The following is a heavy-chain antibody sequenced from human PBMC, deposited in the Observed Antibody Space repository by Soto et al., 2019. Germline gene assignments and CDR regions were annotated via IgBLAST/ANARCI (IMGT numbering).Heavy chain of an antibody. Sequence: SETLSLTCTVSGGSISSSSYYWGWIRQPPGKGLEWIGSIYYSGSTYYNPSLKSRVTISVDTSKNQFSLKLCSVTAADTAVYYCARRLWDIVVVPAAIPWDAFDIWGQGTMVTVSS. J-gene: IGHJ3*02. D-gene: IGHD2-2*02. CDR3: ARRLWDIVVVPAAIPWDAFDI. CDR1: GGSISSSSYY. V-gene: IGHV4-39*01. CDR2: IYYSGST.